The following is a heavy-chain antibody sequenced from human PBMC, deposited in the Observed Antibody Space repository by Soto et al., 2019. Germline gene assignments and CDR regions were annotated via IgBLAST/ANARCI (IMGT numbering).Heavy chain of an antibody. CDR1: GYTFTSYG. CDR2: ISAYNGNT. J-gene: IGHJ6*02. D-gene: IGHD5-12*01. V-gene: IGHV1-18*01. CDR3: ARAGGSGYDWGSNFGYYYYYGMDV. Sequence: ASVTVSCTASGYTFTSYGISLVRQAPGQGLEWMGWISAYNGNTNYAQKLQGRVTMTTDTSTSTAYMELRSLRSDDTAVYYCARAGGSGYDWGSNFGYYYYYGMDVWGQGTTVTVSS.